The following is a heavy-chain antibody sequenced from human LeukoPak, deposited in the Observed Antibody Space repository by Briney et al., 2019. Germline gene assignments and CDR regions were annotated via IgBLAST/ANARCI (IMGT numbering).Heavy chain of an antibody. Sequence: ASVKVSCKASGYTFTSYDINWVRQATGQGLEWMGWINPNSGNTGYAQKFQGRVTITRNTSISTAYMELSSLRSEDTAVYYCARAKLSITIFGVVINYFDYWGQGTLVTVSS. CDR3: ARAKLSITIFGVVINYFDY. D-gene: IGHD3-3*01. CDR1: GYTFTSYD. J-gene: IGHJ4*02. V-gene: IGHV1-8*03. CDR2: INPNSGNT.